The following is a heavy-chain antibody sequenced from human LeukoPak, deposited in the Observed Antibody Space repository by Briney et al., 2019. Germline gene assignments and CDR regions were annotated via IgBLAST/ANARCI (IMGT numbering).Heavy chain of an antibody. Sequence: GASVKVSCKASGYTFTSYDINWVRQATGQGLEWMGWMNPNSGHTEFAQRFQGRVTMTRNTSIKTAYMELSSLTSEDTGVYFCARVRHVGYEVGDFDIWGQGTMVTVSS. J-gene: IGHJ3*02. V-gene: IGHV1-8*01. D-gene: IGHD5-12*01. CDR2: MNPNSGHT. CDR3: ARVRHVGYEVGDFDI. CDR1: GYTFTSYD.